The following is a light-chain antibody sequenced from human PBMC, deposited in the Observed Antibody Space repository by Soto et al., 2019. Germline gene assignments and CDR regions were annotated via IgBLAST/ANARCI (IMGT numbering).Light chain of an antibody. Sequence: TESPGTLSLSPGGVATRCRSASESVSSIYVAWYQQKPGQAPTLLIYDASTRATGIPARFSGSQSGTEFTLTLSSLLSEDFAVYSCQQYNNWPLTFGGGTKVDIK. CDR1: ESVSSI. CDR3: QQYNNWPLT. V-gene: IGKV3D-15*01. CDR2: DAS. J-gene: IGKJ4*01.